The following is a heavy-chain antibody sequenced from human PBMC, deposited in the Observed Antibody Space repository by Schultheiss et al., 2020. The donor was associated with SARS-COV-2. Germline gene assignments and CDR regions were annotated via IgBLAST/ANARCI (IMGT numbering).Heavy chain of an antibody. D-gene: IGHD2-21*02. CDR2: IYPGDSDT. J-gene: IGHJ2*01. V-gene: IGHV5-51*01. Sequence: GGSLRLSCKGSGYSFTSYWISWVRQMPGKGLEWMGIIYPGDSDTRYSPSFQGQVTISADKSISTAYLQWNSLKASDTAMYYCAREITGGDLYWYFDLWGRGTLVTVSS. CDR3: AREITGGDLYWYFDL. CDR1: GYSFTSYW.